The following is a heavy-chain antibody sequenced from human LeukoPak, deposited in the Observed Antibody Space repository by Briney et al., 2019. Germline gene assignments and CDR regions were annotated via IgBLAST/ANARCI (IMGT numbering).Heavy chain of an antibody. CDR2: TWYDGSSK. V-gene: IGHV3-33*01. CDR3: ARYYGDSYYFDY. Sequence: GRSLRLSCAASGFPFSSYGMHWVRQAPGKGLEWVALTWYDGSSKYYADSVKGQFTISRDNSKNTLYLQMNSLRAEDTAVYYCARYYGDSYYFDYWGQGTLVTVSS. J-gene: IGHJ4*02. CDR1: GFPFSSYG. D-gene: IGHD4-17*01.